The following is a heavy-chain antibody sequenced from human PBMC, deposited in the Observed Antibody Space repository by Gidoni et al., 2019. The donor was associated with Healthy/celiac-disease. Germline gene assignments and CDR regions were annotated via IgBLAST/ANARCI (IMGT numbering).Heavy chain of an antibody. V-gene: IGHV3-23*01. J-gene: IGHJ6*02. Sequence: EVQLLESWVGLVQPGGFLRLACADSAVTFSRHPISWVRQAPGKGLEWVSAISGSGGSTYYADSVKGRFTISRDNSKNTLYLQMNSLRAEDTAVYYCAKDGDTGDFWSGYYYYYYGMDVWGQGTTVTVSS. CDR2: ISGSGGST. CDR3: AKDGDTGDFWSGYYYYYYGMDV. CDR1: AVTFSRHP. D-gene: IGHD3-3*01.